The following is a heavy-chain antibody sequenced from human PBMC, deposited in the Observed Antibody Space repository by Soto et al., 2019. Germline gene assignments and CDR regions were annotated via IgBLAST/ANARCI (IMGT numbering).Heavy chain of an antibody. Sequence: GGSLRLSCAASGFTFSSYWMHWVHQAPGKGLVWVSRINSDGSSTSYADSVKGRFTISRDNAKNTLYLQMNSLRAEDTAVYYCASLGYGDYTYYYYYGMDVWGQGTTVTVSS. D-gene: IGHD4-17*01. CDR1: GFTFSSYW. J-gene: IGHJ6*02. CDR3: ASLGYGDYTYYYYYGMDV. V-gene: IGHV3-74*01. CDR2: INSDGSST.